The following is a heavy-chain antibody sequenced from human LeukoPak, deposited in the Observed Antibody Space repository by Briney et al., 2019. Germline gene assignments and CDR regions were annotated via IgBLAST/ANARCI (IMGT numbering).Heavy chain of an antibody. V-gene: IGHV1-24*01. Sequence: GASVKVPCKVSGYTLTELSMHWVRQAPGKGLEWMGGFDPEDGETIYAQKFQGRVTMTEDTSTDTAYMELSSLRSEDTAVYYCATVDEYDRVLSYWGQGTLVTVSS. CDR3: ATVDEYDRVLSY. D-gene: IGHD3-22*01. J-gene: IGHJ4*02. CDR1: GYTLTELS. CDR2: FDPEDGET.